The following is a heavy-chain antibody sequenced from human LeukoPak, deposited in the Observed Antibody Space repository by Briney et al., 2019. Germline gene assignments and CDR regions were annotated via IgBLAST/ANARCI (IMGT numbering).Heavy chain of an antibody. J-gene: IGHJ5*02. CDR1: GLLFGGYA. D-gene: IGHD2-2*01. Sequence: PGGSLRLSCTASGLLFGGYAMTWVRQVPGKGLEWLGCIRSKAYGGTAEYAASVKGRFTISRDDSKSIAYVQMNSLKTEDTAVYHCTVQVVPSDNWFDPWGQGTLVTVSS. CDR3: TVQVVPSDNWFDP. CDR2: IRSKAYGGTA. V-gene: IGHV3-49*04.